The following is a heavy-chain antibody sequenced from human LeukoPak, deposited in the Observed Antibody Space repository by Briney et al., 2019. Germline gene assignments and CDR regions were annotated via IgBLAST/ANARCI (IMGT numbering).Heavy chain of an antibody. Sequence: ASVKVSCKASGYTFTSYGISWVRQAPGQGLEWMGWISAYNGNTNYAQKLQGRVTMTRDTSISTAYMELSRLRSDDTAVYYCARDQQLVQAYWGQGTLVTVSS. J-gene: IGHJ4*02. D-gene: IGHD6-13*01. CDR2: ISAYNGNT. V-gene: IGHV1-18*01. CDR1: GYTFTSYG. CDR3: ARDQQLVQAY.